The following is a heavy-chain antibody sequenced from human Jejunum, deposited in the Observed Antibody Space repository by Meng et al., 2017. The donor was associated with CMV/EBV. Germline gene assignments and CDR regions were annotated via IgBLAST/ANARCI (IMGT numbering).Heavy chain of an antibody. CDR3: AKDVGY. V-gene: IGHV3-30*02. CDR1: GVTISNHR. J-gene: IGHJ4*02. Sequence: VQPVETVGGVVLPWWCSRFDCASYGVTISNHRRHWVRQAPGKGLEWVAFIKQDGSNQYYADSVKCRFTISRDNSKDTLDLQMNSLRVEYTAIYYCAKDVGYWGQGTLVTVSS. D-gene: IGHD1-26*01. CDR2: IKQDGSNQ.